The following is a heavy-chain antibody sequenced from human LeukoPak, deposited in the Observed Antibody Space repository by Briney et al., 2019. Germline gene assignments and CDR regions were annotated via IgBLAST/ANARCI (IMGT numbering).Heavy chain of an antibody. Sequence: SVKVSCKASGGTFSSYAISWVRQAPGPGLEWMGGIIPIFGTANYAQKFQGRVTITADESTSTAYMELSSLRSEDTAVYYCARENCSGGSCYFDTLAYFDYWGQGTLVTVSS. V-gene: IGHV1-69*01. CDR1: GGTFSSYA. CDR2: IIPIFGTA. D-gene: IGHD2-15*01. J-gene: IGHJ4*02. CDR3: ARENCSGGSCYFDTLAYFDY.